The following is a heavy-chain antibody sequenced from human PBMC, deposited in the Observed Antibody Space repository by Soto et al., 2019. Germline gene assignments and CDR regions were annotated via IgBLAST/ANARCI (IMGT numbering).Heavy chain of an antibody. CDR1: VGPMSSYC. V-gene: IGHV4-59*08. Sequence: QVQLHESGPGLVKPSETLSLTCTVSVGPMSSYCCSWFRRPPGRGLEWIGYMVYSGYTSYNPSLRSRLIISLATPKNQSSLKLSSVTAADTAVYYCARQGFGPLHGLVDDWVQGPTVIVS. J-gene: IGHJ6*02. D-gene: IGHD3-10*01. CDR3: ARQGFGPLHGLVDD. CDR2: MVYSGYT.